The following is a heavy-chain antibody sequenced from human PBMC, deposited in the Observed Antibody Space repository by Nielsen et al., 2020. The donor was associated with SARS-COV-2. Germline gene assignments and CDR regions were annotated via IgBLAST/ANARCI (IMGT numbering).Heavy chain of an antibody. Sequence: GESLKISCAASKFTFNSYAMSWVRQAPGKGREWVSAISGNGDTTYYADSVKGRFIISRDNSKNTLYLEMNSLRADDTAVYYCANGPGSWDYWGQGTLVTVSS. D-gene: IGHD1-26*01. V-gene: IGHV3-23*01. CDR2: ISGNGDTT. CDR3: ANGPGSWDY. J-gene: IGHJ4*02. CDR1: KFTFNSYA.